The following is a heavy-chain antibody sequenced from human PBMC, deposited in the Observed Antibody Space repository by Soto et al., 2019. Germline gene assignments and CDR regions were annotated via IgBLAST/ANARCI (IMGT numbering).Heavy chain of an antibody. Sequence: QVQLVQSGAEVKKPGSSVKVSCKASGGTFSSYAISWVRQAPGQGLEWMGGIIPIFGTANYAQKFQGRVTSTADESTSTAYMELSSLRSEDTAVYYCARVVLWFGELGDYYGMDVWGQGTTVTVSS. CDR2: IIPIFGTA. V-gene: IGHV1-69*01. CDR1: GGTFSSYA. D-gene: IGHD3-10*01. CDR3: ARVVLWFGELGDYYGMDV. J-gene: IGHJ6*02.